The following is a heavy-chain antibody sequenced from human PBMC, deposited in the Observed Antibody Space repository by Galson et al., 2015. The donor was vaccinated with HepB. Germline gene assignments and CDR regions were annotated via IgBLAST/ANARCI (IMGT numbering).Heavy chain of an antibody. D-gene: IGHD1-26*01. J-gene: IGHJ4*02. Sequence: QSGAEVTKPGDSLKISCKGSGYIFSNYWIVWVRQMPGKGLEFMGIIYPGDSDTKYSPSFQGQVTISADKSTSTAYLQWSSLKASDTAMYYCAKMSVGCFDYWGQGTLVTVAS. CDR3: AKMSVGCFDY. CDR2: IYPGDSDT. CDR1: GYIFSNYW. V-gene: IGHV5-51*01.